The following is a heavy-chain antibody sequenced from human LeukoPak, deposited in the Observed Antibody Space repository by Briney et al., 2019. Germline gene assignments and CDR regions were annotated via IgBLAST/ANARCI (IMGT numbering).Heavy chain of an antibody. CDR1: GYTFTSYD. V-gene: IGHV1-8*01. D-gene: IGHD3-10*01. Sequence: VASVKVSCKASGYTFTSYDINWVRQATGQGLEWMGWMNPNSGNTGYAQKFQGRVTMTRSTSLSTAYMELSSLRSEDTAVYYCARVQRVKLPLKYYFDYWGQGTLVTVSS. CDR3: ARVQRVKLPLKYYFDY. CDR2: MNPNSGNT. J-gene: IGHJ4*02.